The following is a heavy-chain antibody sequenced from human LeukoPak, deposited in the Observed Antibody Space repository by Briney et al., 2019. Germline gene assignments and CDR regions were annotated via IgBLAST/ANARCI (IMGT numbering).Heavy chain of an antibody. CDR3: AKALTSGWYLDAFNI. CDR2: IRTGGDPT. V-gene: IGHV3-48*01. CDR1: GFTFSSYG. D-gene: IGHD6-19*01. Sequence: GGSLRLSCAASGFTFSSYGMHWVRQAPGKGLEWLSNIRTGGDPTYYAGSVKGRFTISRDNSKNTLFLEMNSLRAEDTAVYYCAKALTSGWYLDAFNIWGQGTMVTVSS. J-gene: IGHJ3*02.